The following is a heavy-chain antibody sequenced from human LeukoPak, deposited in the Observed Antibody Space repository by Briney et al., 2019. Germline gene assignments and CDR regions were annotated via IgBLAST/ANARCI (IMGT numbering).Heavy chain of an antibody. D-gene: IGHD1-26*01. Sequence: ASVKVSCKASGYSFNSQGMNWVRQAPGQGLEWMGIINPSGGSTSYAQKFQGRVTMTRDMSTSTVYMELSSLRSEDTAVYYCARWADSGSYPTYDYWGQGTLVTVSS. CDR3: ARWADSGSYPTYDY. CDR2: INPSGGST. CDR1: GYSFNSQG. V-gene: IGHV1-46*02. J-gene: IGHJ4*02.